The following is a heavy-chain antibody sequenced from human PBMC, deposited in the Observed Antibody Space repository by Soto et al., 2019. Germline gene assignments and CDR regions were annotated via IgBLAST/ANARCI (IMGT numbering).Heavy chain of an antibody. V-gene: IGHV1-69*01. Sequence: QVQLVQSGAEVKKPGSSVKVSCKASGGTFSSYAISWVRQAPGQGLEWMGGIIPIFGTANYAQKFQGRVTISPEESTSTAYMELSSLRSEDTAGYYCARDGVAQGGLDYWGREPWSPSPQ. CDR3: ARDGVAQGGLDY. D-gene: IGHD3-16*01. CDR2: IIPIFGTA. CDR1: GGTFSSYA. J-gene: IGHJ4*02.